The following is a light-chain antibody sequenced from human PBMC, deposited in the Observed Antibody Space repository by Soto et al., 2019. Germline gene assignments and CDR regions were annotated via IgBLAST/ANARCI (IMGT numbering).Light chain of an antibody. J-gene: IGLJ1*01. V-gene: IGLV2-14*01. CDR3: ISFTTYTTHV. CDR1: SSDVGGSKY. CDR2: EVS. Sequence: QSALTPPASVSGSPGQSITISCTATSSDVGGSKYVSWYQQHPGKAPKLMIYEVSHRPSGVSNRFSGSKSGNTASLTISGLQAEDEADYYCISFTTYTTHVFGTGTKVTVL.